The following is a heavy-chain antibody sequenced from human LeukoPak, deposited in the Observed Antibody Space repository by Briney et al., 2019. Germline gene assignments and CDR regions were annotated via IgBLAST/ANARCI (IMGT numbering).Heavy chain of an antibody. J-gene: IGHJ6*02. Sequence: GGSLRLSCAASGFSFSTYYMAWIRQAPGKGLEWVAFISSSTTSIYYADSVKGRFTVSRDNAKNSLCLQMSSLGVEDTGVYYCTSNMAANYHYFYGIDVWGQGTTVTVSS. D-gene: IGHD6-6*01. CDR1: GFSFSTYY. CDR2: ISSSTTSI. V-gene: IGHV3-11*01. CDR3: TSNMAANYHYFYGIDV.